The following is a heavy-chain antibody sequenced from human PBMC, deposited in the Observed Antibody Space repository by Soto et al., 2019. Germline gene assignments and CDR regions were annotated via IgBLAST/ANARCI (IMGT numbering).Heavy chain of an antibody. Sequence: QVLLVESGGGVVQPGRSLRLSCAASGFIFRSYGMHWVRQAPGKGLEWVAAIAYDGADKYYLDSVKGRFTISRDNSKDTLHLQMNSLRVVDTAVYYCAKGGGYCSIGSCRTDYWGQGTLVTVSS. V-gene: IGHV3-30*18. CDR1: GFIFRSYG. J-gene: IGHJ4*02. D-gene: IGHD2-15*01. CDR3: AKGGGYCSIGSCRTDY. CDR2: IAYDGADK.